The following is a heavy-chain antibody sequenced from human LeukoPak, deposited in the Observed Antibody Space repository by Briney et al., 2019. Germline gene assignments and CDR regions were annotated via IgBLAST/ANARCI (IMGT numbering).Heavy chain of an antibody. J-gene: IGHJ3*02. CDR3: AKDFHPTSYGSGSALEPDAFDI. CDR1: GFTFDDYA. V-gene: IGHV3-9*01. CDR2: ISWNSGSI. D-gene: IGHD3-10*01. Sequence: GRSLRLSCAASGFTFDDYAMHWVRQAPGKGLEWVSGISWNSGSIGYADSVEGRFTISRDNAKNSLYLQMSSLRAEDTALYYCAKDFHPTSYGSGSALEPDAFDIWGQGTMVTVSS.